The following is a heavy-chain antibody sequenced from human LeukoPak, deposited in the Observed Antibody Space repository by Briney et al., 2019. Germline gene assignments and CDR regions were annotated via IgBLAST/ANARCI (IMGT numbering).Heavy chain of an antibody. CDR3: ARGKYSGSYRYFDY. CDR2: ISSSSSYI. D-gene: IGHD1-26*01. Sequence: GGSLRLSCAASGFTFSSYAMSWVRQAPGKGLEWVSSISSSSSYIYYADSVKGRFTISRDNAKNSLYLQMNSLRAEDTAVYYCARGKYSGSYRYFDYWGQGTLVTVSS. CDR1: GFTFSSYA. V-gene: IGHV3-21*01. J-gene: IGHJ4*02.